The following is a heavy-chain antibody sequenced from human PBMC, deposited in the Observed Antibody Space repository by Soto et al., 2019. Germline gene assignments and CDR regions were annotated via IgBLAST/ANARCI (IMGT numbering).Heavy chain of an antibody. CDR1: GGTFSSYA. V-gene: IGHV1-69*13. J-gene: IGHJ4*02. Sequence: SVKVSCKASGGTFSSYAISWVRQAPGQGLEWMGGIIPIFGTANYAQKFQGRVTITADESTSTAYMELSSLRSEDTAVYYCARDLTSSSGNGPFDFWGQGTLVTVSS. CDR3: ARDLTSSSGNGPFDF. D-gene: IGHD6-19*01. CDR2: IIPIFGTA.